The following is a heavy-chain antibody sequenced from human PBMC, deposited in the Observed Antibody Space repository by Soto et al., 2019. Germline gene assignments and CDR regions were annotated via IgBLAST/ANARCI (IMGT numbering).Heavy chain of an antibody. CDR1: GGSFSGYY. CDR3: ARAHSIVLMVYAISWFDP. Sequence: TSETLSLTCAVYGGSFSGYYWSWIRQPPGKGLEWIGEINHSGSTNYNPSLKSRVTISVDTSKNQFSLKLSSVTAADTAVYYCARAHSIVLMVYAISWFDPWGQGTLVTVSS. D-gene: IGHD2-8*01. CDR2: INHSGST. V-gene: IGHV4-34*01. J-gene: IGHJ5*02.